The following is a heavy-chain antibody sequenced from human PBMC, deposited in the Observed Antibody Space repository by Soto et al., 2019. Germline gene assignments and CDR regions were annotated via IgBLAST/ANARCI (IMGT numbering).Heavy chain of an antibody. Sequence: TMGLPLAVPGGSISNYYWSWIRQPPGKGLEWIGYIFYSGSTKYNPSLKSRATISIDTSKNQVSLKLSSVTAEDTAVYYCATLPRGHWGQGTLVTVS. V-gene: IGHV4-59*08. CDR1: GGSISNYY. CDR2: IFYSGST. CDR3: ATLPRGH. J-gene: IGHJ4*02. D-gene: IGHD3-10*01.